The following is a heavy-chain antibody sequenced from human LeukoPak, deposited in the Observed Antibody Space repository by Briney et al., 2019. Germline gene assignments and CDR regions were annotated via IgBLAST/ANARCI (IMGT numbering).Heavy chain of an antibody. CDR3: ARYATVLDAFDI. CDR2: IDPNSGGT. V-gene: IGHV1-2*02. J-gene: IGHJ3*02. CDR1: GYTFTGYY. Sequence: PGASVKVSCKASGYTFTGYYMHWVRQAPGQGLEWMGWIDPNSGGTNYAQKFQGRVTMTRDTSISTAYMELSRLRSDDTAVYYCARYATVLDAFDIWGQGTMVTVSS. D-gene: IGHD2-8*01.